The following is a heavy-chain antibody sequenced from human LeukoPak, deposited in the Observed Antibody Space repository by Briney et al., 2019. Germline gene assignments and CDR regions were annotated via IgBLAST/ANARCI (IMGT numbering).Heavy chain of an antibody. J-gene: IGHJ4*02. CDR3: AKDHEYYYGSGSYYY. V-gene: IGHV3-23*01. CDR1: GFTFSCYG. Sequence: QPGGTLRLSCAASGFTFSCYGMSWVRQAPGKGLEWVSAISGSGGSTYYADSVKGRFTISRDNSKNTLYLQMNSLRAEDTAVYYCAKDHEYYYGSGSYYYWGQGTLVTVSS. D-gene: IGHD3-10*01. CDR2: ISGSGGST.